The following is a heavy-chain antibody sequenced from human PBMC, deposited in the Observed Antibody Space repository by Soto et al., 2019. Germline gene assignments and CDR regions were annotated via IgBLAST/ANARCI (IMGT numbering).Heavy chain of an antibody. V-gene: IGHV4-39*01. J-gene: IGHJ6*03. D-gene: IGHD6-13*01. CDR2: IYYSGST. CDR1: GGSISSSSYY. Sequence: PSETLSLTCTVSGGSISSSSYYWGWIRQPPGKGMEWIVSIYYSGSTYYNPSLKSRVTISVDTSKNQFSLKLSSVTAADTAVYYCARHVRGIAAAGPHYYYYYYMDVWGKGTTVTVSS. CDR3: ARHVRGIAAAGPHYYYYYYMDV.